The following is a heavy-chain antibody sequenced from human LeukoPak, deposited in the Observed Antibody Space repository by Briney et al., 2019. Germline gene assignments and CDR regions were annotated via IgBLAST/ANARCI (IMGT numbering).Heavy chain of an antibody. Sequence: GASVKVSCKASGYTFTAYYMHWVRQAPGQGLEWMGWINPNSGGTNYEQKFQGRVTMTRDMSVSTAYTELSRLTSDDTAVYYCARDRQGGSGWFDPWGQGSLVTVSS. V-gene: IGHV1-2*02. J-gene: IGHJ5*02. D-gene: IGHD3-16*01. CDR2: INPNSGGT. CDR3: ARDRQGGSGWFDP. CDR1: GYTFTAYY.